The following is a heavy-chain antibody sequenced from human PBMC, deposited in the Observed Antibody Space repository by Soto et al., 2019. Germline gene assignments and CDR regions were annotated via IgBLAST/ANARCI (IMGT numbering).Heavy chain of an antibody. CDR3: AREAFYSNYPRDWLDP. J-gene: IGHJ5*02. CDR1: GVSIDSASFY. Sequence: QVQLQESGPGLVRPSQALSLTCSVSGVSIDSASFYWAWIRQRPGKGLEWIGYIYYTGTTYYNPSLMSRISMSMDTSNNQFSLEVMSVTAADTAVYYCAREAFYSNYPRDWLDPWGQGTLVTVS. D-gene: IGHD4-4*01. V-gene: IGHV4-31*03. CDR2: IYYTGTT.